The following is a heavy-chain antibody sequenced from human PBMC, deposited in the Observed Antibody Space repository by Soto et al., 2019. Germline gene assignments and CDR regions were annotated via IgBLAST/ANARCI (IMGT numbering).Heavy chain of an antibody. J-gene: IGHJ3*02. CDR1: GFTFSTFW. CDR2: IKQDGSEK. Sequence: EVQLVESGGGLVQPGESLRLSCAASGFTFSTFWMSWVRQAPGKGLEWVANIKQDGSEKDYVDSVKGRFTISRDNAKNSLFLQMNGLRVEDTAVYYCARDNDTRDAFDIWGQGTMVTVSS. V-gene: IGHV3-7*01. CDR3: ARDNDTRDAFDI.